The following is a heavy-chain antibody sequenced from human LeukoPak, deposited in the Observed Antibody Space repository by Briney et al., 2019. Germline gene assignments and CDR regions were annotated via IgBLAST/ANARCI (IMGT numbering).Heavy chain of an antibody. CDR2: ISGSTSTR. D-gene: IGHD3-3*01. CDR3: TRGKYYDFWSGYYPDY. J-gene: IGHJ4*02. V-gene: IGHV3-48*02. CDR1: GFTFSSYS. Sequence: AGGSLRLSCAASGFTFSSYSMNWVRQAPGLGLEWVSYISGSTSTRYYADSVKGRFTISRDNAKNSLYLQMNSLRDEDTAVYYCTRGKYYDFWSGYYPDYWGQGTLVTVSS.